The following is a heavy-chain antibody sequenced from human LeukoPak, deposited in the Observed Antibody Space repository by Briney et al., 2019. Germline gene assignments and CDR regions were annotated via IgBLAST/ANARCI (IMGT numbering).Heavy chain of an antibody. CDR1: GFTFSSYP. CDR2: ISDDGSDK. J-gene: IGHJ4*02. V-gene: IGHV3-30*04. CDR3: AKAYQSHYYDSSGYKDY. Sequence: GGSLRLSCAASGFTFSSYPMHWVRQAPGKGLEWLTVISDDGSDKHYADSVKGRFTISRDNSKNTLYLQMNSLRAEDTAVYYCAKAYQSHYYDSSGYKDYWGQGTLVTVSS. D-gene: IGHD3-22*01.